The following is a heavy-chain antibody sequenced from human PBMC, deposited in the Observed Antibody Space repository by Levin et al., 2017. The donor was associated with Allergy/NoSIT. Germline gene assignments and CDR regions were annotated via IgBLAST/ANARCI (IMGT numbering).Heavy chain of an antibody. CDR1: GFTFSSYE. CDR2: ISSSGSTI. D-gene: IGHD2-15*01. CDR3: AGGAAATIHYYYYYGMDV. Sequence: GESLKISCAASGFTFSSYEMNWVRQAPGKGLEWVSYISSSGSTIYYADSVKGRFTISRDNAKNSLYLQMNSLRAEDTAVYYCAGGAAATIHYYYYYGMDVWGQGTTVTVSS. J-gene: IGHJ6*02. V-gene: IGHV3-48*03.